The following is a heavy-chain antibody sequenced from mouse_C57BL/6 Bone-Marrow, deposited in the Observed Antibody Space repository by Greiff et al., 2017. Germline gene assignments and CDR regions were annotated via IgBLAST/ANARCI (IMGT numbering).Heavy chain of an antibody. CDR2: IDPETGGP. CDR3: TRGPRFAY. CDR1: GYTFTDYE. V-gene: IGHV1-15*01. Sequence: QVHVKQSGAELVRPGASVTLSCKASGYTFTDYEMHWVKQTPVPGLEWIGAIDPETGGPAYNQKFKGKAILTADKSSSTAYMELRSLTSEDSAVYYCTRGPRFAYWGQGTLVTVSA. J-gene: IGHJ3*01.